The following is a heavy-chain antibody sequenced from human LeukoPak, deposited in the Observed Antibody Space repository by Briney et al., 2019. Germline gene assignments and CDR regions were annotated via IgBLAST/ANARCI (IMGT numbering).Heavy chain of an antibody. CDR3: AKDKYGGNSVDYYGMDV. J-gene: IGHJ6*02. D-gene: IGHD4-23*01. Sequence: GGSLRLSCAASGFTFSSYGMHWVRQAPSKGLEWVAVISYDGSNKYYADSVKGRFTISRDNSKNTLYLQMNSLRAEDTAVYYCAKDKYGGNSVDYYGMDVWGQGTTVTVSS. CDR2: ISYDGSNK. CDR1: GFTFSSYG. V-gene: IGHV3-30*18.